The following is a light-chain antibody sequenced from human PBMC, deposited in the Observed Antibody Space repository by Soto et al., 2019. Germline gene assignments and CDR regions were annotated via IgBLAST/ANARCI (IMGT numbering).Light chain of an antibody. Sequence: EVVMTQSPATLSVSPGERATLSCRASQSVRSHLAWYQQKPGQAPSLLIFGASTRATGVPARFSGSESGTEFTLTISSLQSEYVAFYFCQQYNGWPRTFGGGTKVEIK. CDR2: GAS. V-gene: IGKV3-15*01. CDR3: QQYNGWPRT. J-gene: IGKJ4*01. CDR1: QSVRSH.